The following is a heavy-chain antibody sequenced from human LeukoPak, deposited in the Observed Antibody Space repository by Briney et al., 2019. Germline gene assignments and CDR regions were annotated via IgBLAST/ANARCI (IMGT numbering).Heavy chain of an antibody. J-gene: IGHJ4*02. CDR1: GFTFSSYE. D-gene: IGHD3-10*01. V-gene: IGHV3-48*03. CDR2: ISSSGSTI. CDR3: ARILWFGEFY. Sequence: GGSLRLSCAASGFTFSSYEMNWVRQAPGKGLEWVSYISSSGSTIYYADSVRGRFTISRDNAKNSLYLQMNSLRAEDTAVYYCARILWFGEFYWGQGTLVTVSS.